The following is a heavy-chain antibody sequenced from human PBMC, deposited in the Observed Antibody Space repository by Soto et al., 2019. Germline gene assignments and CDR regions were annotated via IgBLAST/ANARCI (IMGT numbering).Heavy chain of an antibody. Sequence: PGGSLRLSCAASGFIFSGYGMHWVRQAPGKGLEWVAIIWHDGSNEYYADSVKGRFTISRDNSKNTVHLQMNSLRAEDTAAYYCARSVRGQCAGSRCYNWGVFGPWGQGTLVTVSS. J-gene: IGHJ5*02. CDR2: IWHDGSNE. D-gene: IGHD2-15*01. V-gene: IGHV3-33*01. CDR3: ARSVRGQCAGSRCYNWGVFGP. CDR1: GFIFSGYG.